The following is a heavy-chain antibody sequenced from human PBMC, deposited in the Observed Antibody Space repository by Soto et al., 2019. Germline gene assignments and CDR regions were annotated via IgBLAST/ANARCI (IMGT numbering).Heavy chain of an antibody. J-gene: IGHJ6*02. V-gene: IGHV3-48*03. CDR1: GFTFSSYE. D-gene: IGHD4-4*01. CDR2: IGTSGKTI. CDR3: ARDPAIYSGKFDYGLDA. Sequence: EVQLVESGGGLVQAGGSLRLFCAVSGFTFSSYEMNWVRQAPGKGLEWVSYIGTSGKTIYYADSVRGRFTISRDNAKNSPYLQMNSLRAEDTAVYFCARDPAIYSGKFDYGLDAWGRGTTVTVSS.